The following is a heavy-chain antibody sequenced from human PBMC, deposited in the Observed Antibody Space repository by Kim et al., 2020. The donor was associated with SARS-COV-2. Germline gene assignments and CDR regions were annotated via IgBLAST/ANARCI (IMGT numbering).Heavy chain of an antibody. D-gene: IGHD2-21*01. V-gene: IGHV3-23*01. J-gene: IGHJ4*02. Sequence: GGSLRLSCTTSGFTFTGHAMSWVRQAPGKGLEWVSCIAGSDGTTYYVDSVKGRISFSRDDSKIILFLLMSVLTADDTAAYYCLKGGWGWILDYWGQGTLV. CDR3: LKGGWGWILDY. CDR2: IAGSDGTT. CDR1: GFTFTGHA.